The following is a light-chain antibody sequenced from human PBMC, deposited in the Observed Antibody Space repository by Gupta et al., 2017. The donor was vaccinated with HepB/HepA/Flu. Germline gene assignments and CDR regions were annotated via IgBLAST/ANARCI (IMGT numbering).Light chain of an antibody. Sequence: EIMMTQSPATLSVSLGERATLSCRASQSVYSNVAWYQQKPGQAPRLLIYGASTRATGISARFSVSGSGKEFTLTISNLQSEDSAVYFCHQDDNYPWTFGQGTSVEIK. V-gene: IGKV3-15*01. CDR2: GAS. CDR3: HQDDNYPWT. J-gene: IGKJ1*01. CDR1: QSVYSN.